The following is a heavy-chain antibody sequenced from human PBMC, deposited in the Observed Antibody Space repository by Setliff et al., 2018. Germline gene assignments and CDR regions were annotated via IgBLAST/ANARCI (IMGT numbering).Heavy chain of an antibody. CDR2: GRGGDR. D-gene: IGHD3-22*01. Sequence: GRGGDRDYADSVKGRFTISRDNSKNTLYLQMNSLRAEDTAVYYFAKEVESMIVVGAWFDPWGQGTLGTVSS. V-gene: IGHV3-23*01. J-gene: IGHJ5*02. CDR3: AKEVESMIVVGAWFDP.